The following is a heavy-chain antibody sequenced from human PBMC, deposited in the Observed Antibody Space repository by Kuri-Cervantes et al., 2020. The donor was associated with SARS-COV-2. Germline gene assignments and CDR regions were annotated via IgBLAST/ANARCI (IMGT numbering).Heavy chain of an antibody. V-gene: IGHV4-39*07. CDR1: GYSISSSSYY. Sequence: SETLSLTCTVSGYSISSSSYYWGWIRQPPGKGLEWIGSIYYSGSTYYNPSLKSRVTISVDTSKNQFSLKLSSVTAADTAVYYCARGPERLRDMVWFDPWGQGTLVTVSS. J-gene: IGHJ5*02. D-gene: IGHD6-25*01. CDR2: IYYSGST. CDR3: ARGPERLRDMVWFDP.